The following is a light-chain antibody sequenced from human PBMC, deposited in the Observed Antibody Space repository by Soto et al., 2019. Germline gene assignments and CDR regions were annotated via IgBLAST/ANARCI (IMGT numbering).Light chain of an antibody. CDR1: SSDIGSYNY. CDR2: DVS. V-gene: IGLV2-14*01. J-gene: IGLJ1*01. CDR3: SSYTGSSTPYV. Sequence: QSVLTQPASVSGSPGQSITISCTGTSSDIGSYNYVSWYQQPPGKAPKLMIYDVSNRPSGVSNRFSGSKSGNTASLTISGLQAEDEADYYCSSYTGSSTPYVFGAGTKVTVL.